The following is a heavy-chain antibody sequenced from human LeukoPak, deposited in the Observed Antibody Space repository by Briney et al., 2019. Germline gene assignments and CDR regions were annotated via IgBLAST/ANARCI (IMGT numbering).Heavy chain of an antibody. CDR1: GGSISSSSYY. CDR2: IYYSGST. D-gene: IGHD4-11*01. Sequence: TSGTLSLTCTVSGGSISSSSYYWGWIRQPPGKGLEWIGSIYYSGSTYYNPSLKSRVTISVDTSKNQFSLKLSSVTAADTAVYYCASLTMTTVDYWGQGTLVTVSS. J-gene: IGHJ4*02. V-gene: IGHV4-39*01. CDR3: ASLTMTTVDY.